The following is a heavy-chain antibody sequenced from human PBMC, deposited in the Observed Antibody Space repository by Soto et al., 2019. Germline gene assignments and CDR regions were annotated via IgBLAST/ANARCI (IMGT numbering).Heavy chain of an antibody. CDR1: GYTFTAYY. V-gene: IGHV1-2*02. CDR2: INPKSGDT. D-gene: IGHD3-10*01. Sequence: QVQLVQSGAEVKEPGDSVRVSCEASGYTFTAYYIHWVRQAPGQGLEWMGWINPKSGDTTYAQDLQGRVSMTRDMSISTVYMELIRLTSDDTAIYYCARNMDYYYGPGSGNGHGFWGQGTTVIVFS. J-gene: IGHJ6*02. CDR3: ARNMDYYYGPGSGNGHGF.